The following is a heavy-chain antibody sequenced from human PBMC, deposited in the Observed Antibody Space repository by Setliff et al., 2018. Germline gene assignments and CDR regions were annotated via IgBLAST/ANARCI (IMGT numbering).Heavy chain of an antibody. D-gene: IGHD6-25*01. CDR3: ARLGAPASHDAFDI. V-gene: IGHV5-51*01. J-gene: IGHJ3*02. Sequence: PGESLKISCQGSGSRFTSHWIGWVRQMPGKGLEWMGLIWPGDSDTKYSPSFQGRVTISADKSINTAYLEWSSLQASDTAMYYCARLGAPASHDAFDIWGQGTMVTVSS. CDR1: GSRFTSHW. CDR2: IWPGDSDT.